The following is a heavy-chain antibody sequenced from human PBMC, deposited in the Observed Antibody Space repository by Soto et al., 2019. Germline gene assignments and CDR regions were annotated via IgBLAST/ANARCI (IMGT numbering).Heavy chain of an antibody. CDR1: GFTFSSYA. D-gene: IGHD3-16*01. Sequence: EVQLLESGGGLVQPRGSLRLSCAASGFTFSSYAMSWVRQAPGKGLEWVSAISGSGGSTYYADSVKGRFTISRDNSKNTLYLQMNSLRAEDTAVYYCAKSEEEGDYYYYYYMDVWGKGTTVTVSS. CDR3: AKSEEEGDYYYYYYMDV. CDR2: ISGSGGST. V-gene: IGHV3-23*01. J-gene: IGHJ6*03.